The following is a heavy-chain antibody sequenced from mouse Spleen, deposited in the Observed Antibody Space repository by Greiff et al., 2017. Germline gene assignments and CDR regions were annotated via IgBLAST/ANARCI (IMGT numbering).Heavy chain of an antibody. CDR2: ISSGSSTI. Sequence: EVKLVESGGGLVKPGGSLKLSCAASGFTFSDYGMHWVRQAPEKGLEWVAYISSGSSTIYYADTVKGRFTISRDNAKNTLFLQMTSLRSEDTAMYYCARRVLRLEYFDVWGAGTTVTVSS. V-gene: IGHV5-17*01. D-gene: IGHD1-2*01. CDR3: ARRVLRLEYFDV. J-gene: IGHJ1*01. CDR1: GFTFSDYG.